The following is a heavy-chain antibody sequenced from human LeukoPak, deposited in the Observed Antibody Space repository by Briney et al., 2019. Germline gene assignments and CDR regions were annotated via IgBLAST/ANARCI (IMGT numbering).Heavy chain of an antibody. CDR2: ISYDGSNK. Sequence: GGSLRLCCAASGFTFSSYGMHWVRQAPGKGLEWVAVISYDGSNKYYADSVKGRFTISRENSKNTLYLQMNSLRAEDTAVYYCAKGWRFGDWIGYFDYWGQGTLVTVSS. D-gene: IGHD3-10*01. J-gene: IGHJ4*02. V-gene: IGHV3-30*18. CDR1: GFTFSSYG. CDR3: AKGWRFGDWIGYFDY.